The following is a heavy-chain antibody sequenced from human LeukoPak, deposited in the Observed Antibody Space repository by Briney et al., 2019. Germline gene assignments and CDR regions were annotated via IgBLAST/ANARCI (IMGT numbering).Heavy chain of an antibody. CDR1: GFTFSSYA. V-gene: IGHV3-23*01. Sequence: PGGSLRLSCAASGFTFSSYAMSWVRQAPGKGLEWVSAISGSGDRTYYAVSVKGRFTISRDNSKNTLYLQMNSLRAEDTAVYYCAKDGAGSYYGMDVWGQGTTVTVSS. D-gene: IGHD1-26*01. CDR2: ISGSGDRT. CDR3: AKDGAGSYYGMDV. J-gene: IGHJ6*02.